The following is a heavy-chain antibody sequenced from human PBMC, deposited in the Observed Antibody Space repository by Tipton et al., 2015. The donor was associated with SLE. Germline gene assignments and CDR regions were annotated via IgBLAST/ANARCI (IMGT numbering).Heavy chain of an antibody. J-gene: IGHJ5*02. Sequence: TLSLTCTVSGGSISSYYWSWIRQPPGKGLEWIGYIYYSGSTNYNPSLKSRVTISVDTSKNQFSLKLSSVTAADTAVYYCATSATRFDWFDPWGQGTLVTVSS. CDR2: IYYSGST. CDR1: GGSISSYY. D-gene: IGHD3-16*01. V-gene: IGHV4-59*01. CDR3: ATSATRFDWFDP.